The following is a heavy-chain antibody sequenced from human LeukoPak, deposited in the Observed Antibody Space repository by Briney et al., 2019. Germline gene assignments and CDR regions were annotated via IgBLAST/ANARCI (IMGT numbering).Heavy chain of an antibody. D-gene: IGHD2-15*01. CDR3: ARDFHCSGGSCLNWFDP. CDR2: IRYDGSNK. Sequence: GGSLRLSCAASGFTFSSYGMPWVRQAPGKGLEWVALIRYDGSNKYYADSVKCRFTISRDNSKNTLYLQMNSLRAEDTAVYYCARDFHCSGGSCLNWFDPWGQGTLVTVSS. V-gene: IGHV3-30*02. J-gene: IGHJ5*02. CDR1: GFTFSSYG.